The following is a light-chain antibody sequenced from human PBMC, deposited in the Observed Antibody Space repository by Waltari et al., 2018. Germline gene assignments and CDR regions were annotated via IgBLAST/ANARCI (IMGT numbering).Light chain of an antibody. CDR2: EVD. V-gene: IGLV2-8*01. CDR1: SGDIGAYNY. CDR3: SSYAGYNNLGV. J-gene: IGLJ3*02. Sequence: QSALAQPPSASGSPGQSVTISCTGTSGDIGAYNYVPWYQPHPDKAPKLIIYEVDKRPSGVPGRFSGSKSGNTASLTVSGLQAEDEADYYCSSYAGYNNLGVFGGGTKLTVL.